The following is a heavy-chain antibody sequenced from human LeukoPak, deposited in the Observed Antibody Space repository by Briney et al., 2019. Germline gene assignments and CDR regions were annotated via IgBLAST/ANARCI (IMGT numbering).Heavy chain of an antibody. CDR3: AKGFGSSHFHFDY. D-gene: IGHD3-10*01. CDR1: GFTFSSYW. J-gene: IGHJ4*02. CDR2: IKQDGSEK. Sequence: GGSLRLSCAASGFTFSSYWMSWVRQAPGKGLEWVANIKQDGSEKYYVDSVKGRFTISRDNAKNSLYLQMNSLRAEDTAVYYCAKGFGSSHFHFDYWGQGTLVTVSS. V-gene: IGHV3-7*01.